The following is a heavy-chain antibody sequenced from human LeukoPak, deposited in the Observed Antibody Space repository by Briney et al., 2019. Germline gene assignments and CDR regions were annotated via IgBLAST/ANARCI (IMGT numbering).Heavy chain of an antibody. J-gene: IGHJ4*02. D-gene: IGHD4-23*01. CDR2: MKEDGGEI. V-gene: IGHV3-7*01. CDR1: GFPFSNYW. Sequence: GGSLRLSCAGSGFPFSNYWMACFRQAIGKGLEKVANMKEDGGEINYVDSVNGRFTISRDKAKNSLYLQLNSLRVDDTAVYYCVGDRGYSTFDYWGKGTLVIVSS. CDR3: VGDRGYSTFDY.